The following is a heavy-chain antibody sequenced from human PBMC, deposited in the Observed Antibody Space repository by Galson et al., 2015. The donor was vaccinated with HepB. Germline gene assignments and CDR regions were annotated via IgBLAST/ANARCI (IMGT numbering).Heavy chain of an antibody. V-gene: IGHV3-30-3*01. CDR3: ARDRSSSWYGLYFDY. D-gene: IGHD6-13*01. J-gene: IGHJ4*02. Sequence: SLRLSCAASGFTFNTCAMHWVRQAPGKGLEWVAVISYNGNHKFYADSVKGRFTISRDNSNNTLFLQLNSLRAEDTALYYCARDRSSSWYGLYFDYWGQGTLVTVSS. CDR1: GFTFNTCA. CDR2: ISYNGNHK.